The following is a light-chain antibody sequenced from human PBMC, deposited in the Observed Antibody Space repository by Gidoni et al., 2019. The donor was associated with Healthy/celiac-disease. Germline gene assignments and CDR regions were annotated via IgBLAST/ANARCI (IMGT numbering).Light chain of an antibody. CDR1: SSNIGTNY. J-gene: IGLJ2*01. CDR2: DNN. Sequence: QSVLTQPPSVSAAPGQKVTISCSVSSSNIGTNYVSWYQPLPGTAPKLLIYDNNKPPSGIPDRFSGSKSGTSATLGITGLQTGDEADYYCGTWDSSLSAVVFGGGTKLTVL. V-gene: IGLV1-51*01. CDR3: GTWDSSLSAVV.